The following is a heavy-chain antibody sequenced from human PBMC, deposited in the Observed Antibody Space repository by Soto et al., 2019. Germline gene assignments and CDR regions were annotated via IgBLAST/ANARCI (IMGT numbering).Heavy chain of an antibody. CDR1: GFTFSSYW. Sequence: EVQLVESGGGLVQPGGSLRLSCVDSGFTFSSYWMSWVRQAPVKGLEWVGNIKQDGSEENYADSVKGRFTISRDNAKNSMYLQMNSQRVEDTSVYYCARIAASGLGWDVWGQGTTVGVSS. V-gene: IGHV3-7*01. J-gene: IGHJ6*02. CDR2: IKQDGSEE. CDR3: ARIAASGLGWDV. D-gene: IGHD6-13*01.